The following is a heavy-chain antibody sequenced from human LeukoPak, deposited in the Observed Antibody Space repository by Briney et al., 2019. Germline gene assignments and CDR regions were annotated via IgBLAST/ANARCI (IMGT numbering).Heavy chain of an antibody. D-gene: IGHD2-2*01. V-gene: IGHV3-33*01. CDR1: GFTFRSYG. CDR3: ARSRLVVVPAANWFDP. J-gene: IGHJ5*02. CDR2: IWYDGSNK. Sequence: GGSLRLSCAASGFTFRSYGMHWVRQAPGKGLEWVAVIWYDGSNKYYADSVKGRFTISRDNSKNTLYLQMNSLRAEDTAVYYCARSRLVVVPAANWFDPWGQGTLVTVSS.